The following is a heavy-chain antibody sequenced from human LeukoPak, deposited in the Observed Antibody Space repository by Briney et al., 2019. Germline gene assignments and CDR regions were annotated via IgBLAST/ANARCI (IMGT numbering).Heavy chain of an antibody. D-gene: IGHD6-13*01. J-gene: IGHJ4*02. V-gene: IGHV3-30-3*01. CDR3: ARDSPYSSSWYAIDY. CDR1: GFTFSSYA. Sequence: HTGGSLRLSCAASGFTFSSYAMHWVRQAPGKGLEWVAVISYDGSNKYYADSVKARFTISRDNSKNTLYLQMNSLRAEDTAVYYCARDSPYSSSWYAIDYWGQGTLVTVSS. CDR2: ISYDGSNK.